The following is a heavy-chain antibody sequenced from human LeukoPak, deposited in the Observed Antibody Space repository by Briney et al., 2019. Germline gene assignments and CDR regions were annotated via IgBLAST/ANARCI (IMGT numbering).Heavy chain of an antibody. CDR2: ISGYNGNT. CDR1: GYTFTSYG. Sequence: ASVKVSCKASGYTFTSYGISWVRQAPGQGLEWMGWISGYNGNTNYAQQLQGRVTMTTDTSTSTAYMELRSLRSDDTAVYYCARAAGTAARDYYSYMDVWGKGTTVTVSS. V-gene: IGHV1-18*01. D-gene: IGHD6-19*01. J-gene: IGHJ6*03. CDR3: ARAAGTAARDYYSYMDV.